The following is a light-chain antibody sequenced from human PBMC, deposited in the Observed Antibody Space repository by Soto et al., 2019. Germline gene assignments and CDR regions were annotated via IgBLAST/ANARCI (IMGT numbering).Light chain of an antibody. CDR2: RAS. CDR3: QQTTTFPLT. J-gene: IGKJ4*01. CDR1: KGITSW. Sequence: DIQMTQSPSSVSASVGDRVTITFRASKGITSWLAWDQQKPGKAPKLLIYRASNLQRGVPSRFSGSGSGTDFTLTISGLQPADFATYYCQQTTTFPLTFGGGTKVEIK. V-gene: IGKV1-12*01.